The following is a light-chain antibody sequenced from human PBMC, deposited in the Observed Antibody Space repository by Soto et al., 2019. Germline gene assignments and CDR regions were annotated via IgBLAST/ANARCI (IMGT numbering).Light chain of an antibody. CDR3: QSYHSGNVV. CDR2: EDN. CDR1: SGSIASNY. V-gene: IGLV6-57*04. J-gene: IGLJ2*01. Sequence: NVMLTRSHYVAESPGKTVTISCTRSSGSIASNYVKWYQQRPGSAPTPVIYEDNERPSGVPDRFSGSIDSSSNSASLTISGLKTDDEADYYCQSYHSGNVVFGGGTQLTVL.